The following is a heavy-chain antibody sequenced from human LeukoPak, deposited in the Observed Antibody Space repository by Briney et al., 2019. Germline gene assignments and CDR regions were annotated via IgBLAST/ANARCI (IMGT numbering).Heavy chain of an antibody. CDR1: GDSVSSNSAA. V-gene: IGHV6-1*01. D-gene: IGHD3-22*01. J-gene: IGHJ4*02. Sequence: SQTLSLTCAISGDSVSSNSAAWNWIRQSPSRGLEWLGRTYYRSKWYNDYAVSVKSRITINPDTSKNQFSLQLNSVTPEDTAVYYCARELLDSGYIFFVDYFDYWGQGTLVTVSS. CDR3: ARELLDSGYIFFVDYFDY. CDR2: TYYRSKWYN.